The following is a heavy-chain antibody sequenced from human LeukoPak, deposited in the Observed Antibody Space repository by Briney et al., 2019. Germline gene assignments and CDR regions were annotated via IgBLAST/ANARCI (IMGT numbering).Heavy chain of an antibody. V-gene: IGHV3-48*03. CDR3: AREIDYGGHFDY. J-gene: IGHJ4*02. Sequence: PGGSLRLSCTASGFTFSSHEMNWVRQAPGKGLEWVSYISSSGNTKYYADSVRGRFTISRDNAKNSLYLQMNSLRAEDTAVYYCAREIDYGGHFDYWGQGTLVTVSS. CDR2: ISSSGNTK. D-gene: IGHD4-23*01. CDR1: GFTFSSHE.